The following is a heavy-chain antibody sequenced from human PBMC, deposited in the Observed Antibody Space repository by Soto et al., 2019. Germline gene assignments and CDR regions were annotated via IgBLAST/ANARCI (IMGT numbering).Heavy chain of an antibody. D-gene: IGHD6-19*01. CDR3: AKDSGSDWSGYSYGMDV. CDR1: GFTLDNHA. J-gene: IGHJ6*02. V-gene: IGHV3-9*01. CDR2: ISWNSGNI. Sequence: GGSLRLSCAASGFTLDNHAMHWVRQAPGKGLEWVSGISWNSGNIGYADSVKGRFTISRDNAKNSLYLQMSSLRPEDTALYYCAKDSGSDWSGYSYGMDVGGQGTTVTVSS.